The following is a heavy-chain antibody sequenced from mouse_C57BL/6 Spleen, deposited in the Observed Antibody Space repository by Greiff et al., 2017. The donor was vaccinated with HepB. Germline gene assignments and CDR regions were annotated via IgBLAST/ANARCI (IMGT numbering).Heavy chain of an antibody. J-gene: IGHJ1*03. CDR3: AREGGYCE. D-gene: IGHD2-3*01. CDR1: GYTFTSYW. CDR2: INPSNGGT. V-gene: IGHV1-53*01. Sequence: QVQLQQSGTDLVKPGASVKLSCKASGYTFTSYWMHWVKQRPGQGLEWIGNINPSNGGTNYNETFKSKTTLTVDKTSSTPYMQLSSLTSEDSAVYRGAREGGYCEWGTGTTVTVAS.